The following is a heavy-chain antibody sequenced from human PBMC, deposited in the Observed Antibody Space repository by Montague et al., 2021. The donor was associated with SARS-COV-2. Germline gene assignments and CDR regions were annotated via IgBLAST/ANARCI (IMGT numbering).Heavy chain of an antibody. J-gene: IGHJ5*02. V-gene: IGHV3-48*03. CDR3: APAVPVADDS. CDR1: GFNFGVYE. D-gene: IGHD2-2*01. Sequence: LSLSCAASGFNFGVYEMNWVRQTPGKGLEWVSYINGGSSVMYYADSVMGRFTISRDNAESSLYLQMNSLRAEDTAVYYCAPAVPVADDSWGQGTLVTVSS. CDR2: INGGSSVM.